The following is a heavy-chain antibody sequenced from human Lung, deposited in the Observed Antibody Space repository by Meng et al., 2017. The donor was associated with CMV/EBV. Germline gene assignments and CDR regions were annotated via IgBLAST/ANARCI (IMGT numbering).Heavy chain of an antibody. CDR2: IGGNGRNT. Sequence: SCAASGFTFRNYAMSWVRQTLGMGLEWVSLIGGNGRNTDYAASVKGRFTISRDNSKSTLYLQMNSLRAEDTAIYYCATYDLLTGPDYWGQGTLVTVSS. CDR3: ATYDLLTGPDY. D-gene: IGHD3-9*01. V-gene: IGHV3-23*01. CDR1: GFTFRNYA. J-gene: IGHJ4*02.